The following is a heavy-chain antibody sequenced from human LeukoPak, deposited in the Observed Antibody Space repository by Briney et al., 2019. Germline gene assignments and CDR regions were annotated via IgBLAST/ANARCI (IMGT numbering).Heavy chain of an antibody. CDR1: GFTFGDYA. J-gene: IGHJ4*02. D-gene: IGHD3-16*02. Sequence: GGSLRLSCTASGFTFGDYAMSWFRQAPGKGLEWVGFIRSKAYGGTTEYAASVKGRFTISRDDSKSIAYLQMNSLKTEDTAVYYCTRREDYDYVWGSYRPTRIFDYWGQGTLVTVSS. CDR3: TRREDYDYVWGSYRPTRIFDY. CDR2: IRSKAYGGTT. V-gene: IGHV3-49*03.